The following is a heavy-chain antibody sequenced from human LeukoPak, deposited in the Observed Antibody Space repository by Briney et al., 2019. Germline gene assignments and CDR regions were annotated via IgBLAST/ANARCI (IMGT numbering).Heavy chain of an antibody. Sequence: GGSLRLSCAASGFTFSSYAMSWVRQAPGKGLEWVSAISGSGGSTYYADSVKGRFTISRDNSKNTLYLQMNSLRAEDAAVYYCVRGNDYGGPHYWGQGTLVTVSS. J-gene: IGHJ4*02. CDR3: VRGNDYGGPHY. CDR1: GFTFSSYA. CDR2: ISGSGGST. V-gene: IGHV3-23*01. D-gene: IGHD4-23*01.